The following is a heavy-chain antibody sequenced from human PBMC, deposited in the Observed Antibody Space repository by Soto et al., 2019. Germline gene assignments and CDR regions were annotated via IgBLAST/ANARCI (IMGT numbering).Heavy chain of an antibody. CDR3: AKDLPPGIAAAGTRGRYYYYYGMDV. D-gene: IGHD6-13*01. CDR1: GFTFSSYG. CDR2: ISYDGSNK. Sequence: GGSLRLSCAASGFTFSSYGMHWVRQAPGKGLEWVAVISYDGSNKYYADSVKGRFTISRDNSKNTLYLQMNSLRAEDTAVYYCAKDLPPGIAAAGTRGRYYYYYGMDVWGQGTTVTVSS. J-gene: IGHJ6*02. V-gene: IGHV3-30*18.